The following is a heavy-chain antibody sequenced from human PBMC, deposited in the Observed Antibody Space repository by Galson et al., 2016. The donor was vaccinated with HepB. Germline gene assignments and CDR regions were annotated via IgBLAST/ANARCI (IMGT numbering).Heavy chain of an antibody. CDR2: ISRSGDST. CDR3: VQGSTAPAV. V-gene: IGHV3-23*01. CDR1: GFTFRDYG. J-gene: IGHJ6*04. D-gene: IGHD2-2*01. Sequence: SLRLSCAASGFTFRDYGMTWVRQAPGKGLEVVSSISRSGDSTDYADSVKGRFTISRDNSKNTLSLQMNSLTADDTAIYYCVQGSTAPAVWGKGIPGHRLL.